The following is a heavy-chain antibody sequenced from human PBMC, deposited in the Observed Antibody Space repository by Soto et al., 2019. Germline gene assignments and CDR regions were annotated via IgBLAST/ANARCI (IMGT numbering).Heavy chain of an antibody. Sequence: EVQLVESGGGLVQPGGSLRLSCAASGFTVSSNYMSWVRQAPGKGLEWVSVIYSGGSTYYADSVKGRFTISRDNSKNTLYLQMNSLRAEDTAVYYCARTSVGSSRDYFDYWGQGTLVTVSS. D-gene: IGHD6-6*01. CDR1: GFTVSSNY. V-gene: IGHV3-66*01. J-gene: IGHJ4*02. CDR2: IYSGGST. CDR3: ARTSVGSSRDYFDY.